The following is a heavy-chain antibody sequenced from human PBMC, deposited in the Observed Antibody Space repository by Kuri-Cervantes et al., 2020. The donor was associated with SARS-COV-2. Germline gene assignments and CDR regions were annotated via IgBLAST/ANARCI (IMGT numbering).Heavy chain of an antibody. Sequence: GGSLSLSCAASGFTFSAYNMNWVRQAPGKGLECVANIKQDGSEKYYVDSVKGRFTISRDNAKNSLYLQMNSLRAEDTAVYYCARGSQGSGLEVFDYWGQGTLVTVSS. J-gene: IGHJ4*02. CDR2: IKQDGSEK. D-gene: IGHD3-3*01. CDR1: GFTFSAYN. CDR3: ARGSQGSGLEVFDY. V-gene: IGHV3-7*03.